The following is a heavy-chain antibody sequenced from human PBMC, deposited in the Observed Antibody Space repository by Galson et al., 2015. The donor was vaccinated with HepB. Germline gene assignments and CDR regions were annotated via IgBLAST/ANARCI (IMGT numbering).Heavy chain of an antibody. D-gene: IGHD5-12*01. J-gene: IGHJ5*02. CDR3: AKGSWLGRTPFDP. CDR2: ISSTSTYR. CDR1: GFTFGSFI. Sequence: SLRLSCAASGFTFGSFIMNWVRQAPGKGLEWVSFISSTSTYRYYADSVKGRFTISRDNSKDTLYLQMDSLRADDTAVYYCAKGSWLGRTPFDPWGQGTLVTVSS. V-gene: IGHV3-21*04.